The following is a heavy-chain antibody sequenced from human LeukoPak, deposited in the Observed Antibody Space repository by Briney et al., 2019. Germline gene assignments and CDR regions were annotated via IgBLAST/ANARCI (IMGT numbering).Heavy chain of an antibody. J-gene: IGHJ4*02. CDR1: GFTFSNYA. CDR2: ISSSSRYI. CDR3: ARVREVGAPPSDY. V-gene: IGHV3-21*01. D-gene: IGHD1-26*01. Sequence: GGSLRLSCAASGFTFSNYALNWVRQAPGKGLEWVSSISSSSRYIYYADSVKGRFTISRDNAKNSLYLQMNSLRAEDTAVYYCARVREVGAPPSDYWGQGTLVTVSS.